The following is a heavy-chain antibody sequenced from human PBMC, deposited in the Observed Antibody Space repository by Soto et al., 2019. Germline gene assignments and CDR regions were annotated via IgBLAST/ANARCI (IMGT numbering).Heavy chain of an antibody. J-gene: IGHJ1*01. D-gene: IGHD3-9*01. V-gene: IGHV1-3*01. CDR3: ARSGLVRYFQH. CDR2: INAGNGNT. Sequence: ASVKVSCKASGYTFTSYAMHWVRQAPGQRLEWMGWINAGNGNTKYSQKFQGRVTITRDTSASTAYMELSSLRSEDTAAYYCARSGLVRYFQHWGQGTLVTVSS. CDR1: GYTFTSYA.